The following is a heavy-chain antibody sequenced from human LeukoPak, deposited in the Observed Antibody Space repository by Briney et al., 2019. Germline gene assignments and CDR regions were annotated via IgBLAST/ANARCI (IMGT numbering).Heavy chain of an antibody. CDR1: GYTFTGYY. V-gene: IGHV1-2*02. CDR2: INPNSGGT. D-gene: IGHD6-19*01. CDR3: ARGSSIFEVGYYYYMDV. J-gene: IGHJ6*03. Sequence: GASVKVSCKASGYTFTGYYMHWVRQAPGQGLEWMGWINPNSGGTNYAQKFQGRVTMTRDTSISTAYMELSRLTSDDTAMYYCARGSSIFEVGYYYYMDVWGKGTTVTISS.